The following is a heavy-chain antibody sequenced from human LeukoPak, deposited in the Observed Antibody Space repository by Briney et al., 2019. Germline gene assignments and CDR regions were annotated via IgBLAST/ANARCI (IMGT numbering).Heavy chain of an antibody. CDR1: GFTVSSNY. J-gene: IGHJ5*02. V-gene: IGHV3-66*02. CDR3: ASRYWFEP. D-gene: IGHD5-24*01. Sequence: PGGSLRLSCAASGFTVSSNYMSWVRQAPGKGLEWVAFIYSGGSTYYADSVKGRFTIPRDNCKNTLYLQMNSLRAEDTAVYYCASRYWFEPWGKGTLVTV. CDR2: IYSGGST.